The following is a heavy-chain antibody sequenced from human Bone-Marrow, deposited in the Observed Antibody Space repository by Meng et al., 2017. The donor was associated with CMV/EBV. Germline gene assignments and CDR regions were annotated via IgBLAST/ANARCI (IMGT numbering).Heavy chain of an antibody. D-gene: IGHD6-6*01. CDR1: GFTFSSYS. V-gene: IGHV3-21*01. CDR2: ISSSSSYI. Sequence: GESLKISCAASGFTFSSYSMNWVRQAPGKGLEWVSSISSSSSYIYYADSVKGRFTISRDNAKNSLYQQMSSLRAEDTAVYYCARSSIAARVLPWGQGTLVTVSS. J-gene: IGHJ5*02. CDR3: ARSSIAARVLP.